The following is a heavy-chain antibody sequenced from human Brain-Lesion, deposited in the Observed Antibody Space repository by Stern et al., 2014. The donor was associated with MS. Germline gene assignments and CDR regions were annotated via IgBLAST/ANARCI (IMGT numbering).Heavy chain of an antibody. CDR2: IYYRGST. CDR1: GGSISSSSYY. Sequence: VQLLQSGPGLVKPSETLSLTCTVSGGSISSSSYYWGWIRQPPGKGLEWIGSIYYRGSTYYNPSLKVRATLSRDTPKNQFSLGLSSVTAADTAVYFCAKLWLGELPESPFDYWGQGTLVTVSS. D-gene: IGHD3-10*01. CDR3: AKLWLGELPESPFDY. J-gene: IGHJ4*02. V-gene: IGHV4-39*01.